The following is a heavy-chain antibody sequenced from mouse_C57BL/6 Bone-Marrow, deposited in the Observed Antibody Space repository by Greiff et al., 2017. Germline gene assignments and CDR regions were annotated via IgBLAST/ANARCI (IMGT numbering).Heavy chain of an antibody. V-gene: IGHV14-4*01. CDR3: TTAVWGRRGYYFDY. CDR1: GFNIKDDY. Sequence: VQLKQSGAELVRPGASVKLSCTASGFNIKDDYMHWVKQRPEQGLAWIGWIDPENGDTEYASKFQGQATITADTSSNTAYLQLSILTSEDTAVYYCTTAVWGRRGYYFDYWGQGTTLTVSS. D-gene: IGHD3-3*01. CDR2: IDPENGDT. J-gene: IGHJ2*01.